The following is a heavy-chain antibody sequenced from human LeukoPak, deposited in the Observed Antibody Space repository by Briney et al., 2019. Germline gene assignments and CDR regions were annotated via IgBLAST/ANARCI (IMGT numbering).Heavy chain of an antibody. CDR1: GFTFSTYT. D-gene: IGHD2-15*01. V-gene: IGHV3-23*01. CDR2: ISGSGSNT. J-gene: IGHJ3*02. Sequence: PGGSLRLSCAASGFTFSTYTMNWVRQAPGKGLEWVSAISGSGSNTYYADSVKGRFTISRDNSKNTLFPQMNSLTAEDTAIYSCARPRLEYCSGGSCFDAFDIWGQGTMVTVSS. CDR3: ARPRLEYCSGGSCFDAFDI.